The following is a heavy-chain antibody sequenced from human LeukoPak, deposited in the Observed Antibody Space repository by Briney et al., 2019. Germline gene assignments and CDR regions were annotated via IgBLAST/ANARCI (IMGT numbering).Heavy chain of an antibody. CDR2: IKQDGSEK. Sequence: GGSLRLSCAASGFTFSSNWMSWVRQAPGKGLEWVANIKQDGSEKYYVDSVKGRFTISRDNAKNSLYLQMNSQRGEDTAVYYCARNYGGNSDCWGQGTLVTVSS. CDR3: ARNYGGNSDC. V-gene: IGHV3-7*05. D-gene: IGHD4-23*01. CDR1: GFTFSSNW. J-gene: IGHJ4*02.